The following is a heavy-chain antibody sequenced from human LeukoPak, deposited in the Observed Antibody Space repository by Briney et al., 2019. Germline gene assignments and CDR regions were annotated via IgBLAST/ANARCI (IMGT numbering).Heavy chain of an antibody. Sequence: GRSLRLSCAASGFTFSSYVMHWVRQAPGKGLEWVAVISYDGSNKYYADSVKGRFTISRDNSKNTLYLQMNSLRPEDTSVYYCAKTGSGWYFDYWGQGALVTVSS. CDR1: GFTFSSYV. CDR2: ISYDGSNK. CDR3: AKTGSGWYFDY. D-gene: IGHD6-19*01. J-gene: IGHJ4*02. V-gene: IGHV3-30*18.